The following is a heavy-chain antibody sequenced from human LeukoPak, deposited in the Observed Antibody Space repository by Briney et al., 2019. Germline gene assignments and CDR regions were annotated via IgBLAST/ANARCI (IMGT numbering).Heavy chain of an antibody. V-gene: IGHV1-2*04. D-gene: IGHD1-26*01. J-gene: IGHJ4*02. Sequence: GASVKVPCKASGYTFTGCYMHWVRQAPGQGLEWMGWINPNSGGTNYAQKFQGWVTMTRDTSISTACMELSRLRSDDTAVYYCARGIVGATDYWGQGTLVTVSS. CDR1: GYTFTGCY. CDR2: INPNSGGT. CDR3: ARGIVGATDY.